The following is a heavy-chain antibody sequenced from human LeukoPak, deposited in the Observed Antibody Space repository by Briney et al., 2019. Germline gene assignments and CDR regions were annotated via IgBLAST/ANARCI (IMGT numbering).Heavy chain of an antibody. CDR3: ARTNGDFWSGYYTSHCFDY. CDR2: TNTEGSST. V-gene: IGHV3-74*01. J-gene: IGHJ4*02. CDR1: GFTFSTYY. Sequence: GGSLRLSCAASGFTFSTYYVHWVRQAPGKGLVWVSRTNTEGSSTSYADSVKGRFTISRDNSKNTLYLQMNSLRAEDTAVYYCARTNGDFWSGYYTSHCFDYWGQGTLVTVSS. D-gene: IGHD3-3*01.